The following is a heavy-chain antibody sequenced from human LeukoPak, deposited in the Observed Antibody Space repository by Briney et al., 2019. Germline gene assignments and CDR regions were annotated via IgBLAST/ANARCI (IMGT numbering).Heavy chain of an antibody. J-gene: IGHJ5*02. V-gene: IGHV1-3*01. D-gene: IGHD6-19*01. CDR2: INAGNGNT. CDR3: ARETSVAVTRWFDP. CDR1: GYTFTGYA. Sequence: ASVKVSCKASGYTFTGYAMHWVRQAPGQRLEWMGWINAGNGNTKYSQKFQGRVTITRDTSASTAYMGLSSLRSEDTAVYYCARETSVAVTRWFDPWGQGTMVTVSS.